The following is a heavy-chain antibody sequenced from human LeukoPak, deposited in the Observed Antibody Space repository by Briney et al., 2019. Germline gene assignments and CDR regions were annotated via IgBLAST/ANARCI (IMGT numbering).Heavy chain of an antibody. CDR1: GGSISSGSSY. CDR3: ARMALRYYYYYMDV. J-gene: IGHJ6*03. D-gene: IGHD5-24*01. V-gene: IGHV4-61*02. CDR2: IYASGST. Sequence: SETLSLTCTVSGGSISSGSSYWSWIRQPAGKGLEWIGRIYASGSTNYSPSLKSRVTISVDTSKNQFSLKLSSVTAADTAVYYCARMALRYYYYYMDVWGKGTTVTVSS.